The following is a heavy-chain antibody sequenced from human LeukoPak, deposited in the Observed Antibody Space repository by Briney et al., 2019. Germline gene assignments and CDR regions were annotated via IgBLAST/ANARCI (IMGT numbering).Heavy chain of an antibody. CDR3: AGTRYCSSASCQTTAP. J-gene: IGHJ5*02. CDR2: VYYSGAT. Sequence: SETLSLTCSVSGDSIYWSWVRQSPGKGLQWIGTVYYSGATNYNPSLASRVTMSLDMSKSQFSLKLSSVTAADTAVYYCAGTRYCSSASCQTTAPWGQGTLVTVSS. D-gene: IGHD2-2*01. V-gene: IGHV4-59*01. CDR1: GDSIY.